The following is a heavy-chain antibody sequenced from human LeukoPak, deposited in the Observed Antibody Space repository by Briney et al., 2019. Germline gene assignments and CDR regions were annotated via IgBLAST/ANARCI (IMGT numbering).Heavy chain of an antibody. CDR3: ARGMVRLMVYVTAGYYYYMDV. CDR1: GFTFSSYS. CDR2: ISSSSSYI. J-gene: IGHJ6*03. Sequence: PGGSLRLSCAASGFTFSSYSMNWVRQAPGKGLEWVSSISSSSSYIYYADSVKGRFTISRDNAKNSLYLQMNSLRAEDTAVYYCARGMVRLMVYVTAGYYYYMDVWGKGTTVTVSS. V-gene: IGHV3-21*01. D-gene: IGHD2-8*01.